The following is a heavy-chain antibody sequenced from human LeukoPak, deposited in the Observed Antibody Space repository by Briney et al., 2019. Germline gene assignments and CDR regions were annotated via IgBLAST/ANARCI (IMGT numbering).Heavy chain of an antibody. CDR1: GGSISSGSYY. CDR3: AASYYDSSGYYPRPSFYFDY. J-gene: IGHJ4*02. V-gene: IGHV4-61*02. CDR2: IYTSGST. Sequence: SETLSLTCTVSGGSISSGSYYWSWIRQPAGKGLEWIGRIYTSGSTNYNPSLKSRVTISVDTSKNQFSLKLSSVTAADTAVYYCAASYYDSSGYYPRPSFYFDYWGQGTLVTVSS. D-gene: IGHD3-22*01.